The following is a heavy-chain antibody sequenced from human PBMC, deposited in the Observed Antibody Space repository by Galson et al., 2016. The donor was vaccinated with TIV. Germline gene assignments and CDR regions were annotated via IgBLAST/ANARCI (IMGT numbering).Heavy chain of an antibody. Sequence: CAISGDSVSGNSAAWNWIRQSPSRGLEWLGRTYCRSWCYYDYAVSVKSRITIESDTSKNQFSLQLNSVTSEDTAVYYCARAAGRNGATCHATCESFDFWGQGTKVTVSS. CDR1: GDSVSGNSAA. J-gene: IGHJ3*01. D-gene: IGHD3-10*01. CDR2: TYCRSWCYY. CDR3: ARAAGRNGATCHATCESFDF. V-gene: IGHV6-1*01.